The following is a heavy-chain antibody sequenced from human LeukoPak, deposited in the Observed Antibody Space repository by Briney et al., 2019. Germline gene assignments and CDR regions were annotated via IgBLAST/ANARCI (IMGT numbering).Heavy chain of an antibody. CDR1: GYTFTSYG. V-gene: IGHV1-18*04. Sequence: ASVKVSCKASGYTFTSYGISWVRQAPGQGLEWMGWISAYNGNTNYAQKLQGRVTMTTDTSTSTAYMELRSLRSDDTAVYYCAKKFLGYCSSTSCLYGLDVWGKGTTVTVSS. CDR2: ISAYNGNT. J-gene: IGHJ6*04. D-gene: IGHD2-2*01. CDR3: AKKFLGYCSSTSCLYGLDV.